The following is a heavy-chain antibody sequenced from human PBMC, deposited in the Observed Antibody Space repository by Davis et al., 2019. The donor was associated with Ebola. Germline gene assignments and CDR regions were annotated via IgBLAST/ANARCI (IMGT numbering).Heavy chain of an antibody. Sequence: PSETLSLTCTVSGGSISSYYWSWIRQPPGKGLEWIGYIYYSGSTNYNPSLKSRVTISVDTSKNQFSLKLSSVTAADTAVYYCAKDGTYIMITFGGVSHWGQGTLVTVSS. CDR1: GGSISSYY. CDR3: AKDGTYIMITFGGVSH. J-gene: IGHJ4*02. CDR2: IYYSGST. D-gene: IGHD3-16*01. V-gene: IGHV4-59*01.